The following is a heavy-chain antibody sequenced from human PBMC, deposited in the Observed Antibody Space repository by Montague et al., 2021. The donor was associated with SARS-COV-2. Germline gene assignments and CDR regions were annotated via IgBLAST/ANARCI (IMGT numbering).Heavy chain of an antibody. CDR2: ISYDGSNK. Sequence: SLRLSCAASGFTFSSYAVHWVRQAPGKGLEWVPVISYDGSNKYYADSVKGRFTISRDNSKNTLYLQMNSLRAGDTAVYYCARELASDIDYWGQGTLVTVSS. D-gene: IGHD3-3*02. J-gene: IGHJ4*02. CDR3: ARELASDIDY. CDR1: GFTFSSYA. V-gene: IGHV3-30-3*01.